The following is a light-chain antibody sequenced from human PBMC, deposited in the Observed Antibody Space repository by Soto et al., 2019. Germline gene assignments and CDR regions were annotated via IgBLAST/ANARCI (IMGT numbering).Light chain of an antibody. Sequence: DIQMTQSPSSLSASVGDRVTISCRASQTISTYLNWYQKKPGNATKLLIFGASSLHNGVPSRFGGSGSGTDFTLTISDLQPEDFATYYCHQSYETPHTFGGGTNVEI. J-gene: IGKJ4*01. CDR2: GAS. CDR3: HQSYETPHT. CDR1: QTISTY. V-gene: IGKV1-39*01.